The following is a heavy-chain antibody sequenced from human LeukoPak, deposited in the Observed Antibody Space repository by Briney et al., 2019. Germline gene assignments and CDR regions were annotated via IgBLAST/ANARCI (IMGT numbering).Heavy chain of an antibody. Sequence: PGGSLRLSCAPSGLTVSGEWMRCGRRAPGKELEWLASIKQDGSDKYYVDSVKGRFTISRDNAKKTLFLLMHTLRAEDMAVYYCARGYGSPDFWGQGTLVTVSS. CDR3: ARGYGSPDF. D-gene: IGHD2-15*01. CDR1: GLTVSGEW. V-gene: IGHV3-7*05. CDR2: IKQDGSDK. J-gene: IGHJ4*02.